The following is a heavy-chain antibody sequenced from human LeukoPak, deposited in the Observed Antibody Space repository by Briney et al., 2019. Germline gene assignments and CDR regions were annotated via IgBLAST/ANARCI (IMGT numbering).Heavy chain of an antibody. Sequence: GGSLRLSCAASGFTFSSSAMSWVRQVPGKGLEWVSGISASGGSTSYADSVRGRFTISRDNSKNTLYVQMNSLRAEDTAVYYCAKVTGGDMITYGGLDYWGQGTLVTVSS. D-gene: IGHD3-16*01. CDR2: ISASGGST. J-gene: IGHJ4*02. V-gene: IGHV3-23*01. CDR1: GFTFSSSA. CDR3: AKVTGGDMITYGGLDY.